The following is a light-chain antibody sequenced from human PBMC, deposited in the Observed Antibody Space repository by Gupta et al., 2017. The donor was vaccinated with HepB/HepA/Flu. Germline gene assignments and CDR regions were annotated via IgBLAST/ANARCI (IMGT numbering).Light chain of an antibody. J-gene: IGLJ3*02. V-gene: IGLV2-14*03. CDR2: DVN. CDR3: SSYTSSSTWV. CDR1: SSDVGAYNY. Sequence: QSALTQPASVSGSPGQSITISCTGTSSDVGAYNYVSWYQQHPGKAPKLIIYDVNNRPSGVSSRFSGSKSGNTASLTISGLQAEDEADYYCSSYTSSSTWVFGGGTKLTVL.